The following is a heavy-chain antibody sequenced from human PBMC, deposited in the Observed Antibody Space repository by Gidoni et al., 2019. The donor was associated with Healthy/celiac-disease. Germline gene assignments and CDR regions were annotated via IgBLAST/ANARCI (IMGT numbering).Heavy chain of an antibody. V-gene: IGHV3-33*01. J-gene: IGHJ5*02. CDR2: IWYDGSNK. CDR1: GFTFSSYG. CDR3: ARDIAAAGTGPWFDP. D-gene: IGHD6-13*01. Sequence: QVQLVESGGGVVQPGRSLRLSCAASGFTFSSYGMHWVRQAPGKGLEWVAVIWYDGSNKYYADSVKGRFTISRDNSKNTLYLQMNSLRAEDTAVYYCARDIAAAGTGPWFDPWGQGTLVTVSS.